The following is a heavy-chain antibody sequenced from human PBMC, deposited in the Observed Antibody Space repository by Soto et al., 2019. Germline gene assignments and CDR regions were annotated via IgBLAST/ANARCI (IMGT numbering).Heavy chain of an antibody. CDR1: GFTFSWYT. CDR2: ISASSTYI. Sequence: GSLRLSCAASGFTFSWYTMNWVRQAPGKGLEWVSSISASSTYIYYADSVKGRFAISRDNAKKSLWLQMNSLRAEDTAVSYCASEWGAFDIWGQGTMVTVSS. CDR3: ASEWGAFDI. D-gene: IGHD7-27*01. J-gene: IGHJ3*02. V-gene: IGHV3-21*04.